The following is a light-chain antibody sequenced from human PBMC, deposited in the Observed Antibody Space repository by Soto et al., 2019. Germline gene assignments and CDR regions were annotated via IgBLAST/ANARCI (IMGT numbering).Light chain of an antibody. CDR1: QGISNY. CDR2: AAS. CDR3: QKYNSSPWT. Sequence: DIQMTQSPSSLSASVGDRVTITCRASQGISNYLAWYQQKPGKVPKLLIYAASTLYSGVSSRFSGSGSGTDFTLTISSLQPEDVATYYCQKYNSSPWTFGQGTNVEFK. V-gene: IGKV1-27*01. J-gene: IGKJ1*01.